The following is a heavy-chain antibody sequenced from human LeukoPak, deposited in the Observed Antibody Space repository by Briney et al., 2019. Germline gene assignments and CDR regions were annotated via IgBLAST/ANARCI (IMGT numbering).Heavy chain of an antibody. CDR2: ISSSGSTI. J-gene: IGHJ4*02. D-gene: IGHD5-24*01. V-gene: IGHV3-48*03. Sequence: GGSLRLSCAASGFTFSSYEMNWVRQAPGKGLEWVSYISSSGSTIYYADSVKGRFTISRDSSKNTLYLQMNSLRPEDTALYYCAKDFEMATNSGRYFDNWGQGTLVTVSS. CDR3: AKDFEMATNSGRYFDN. CDR1: GFTFSSYE.